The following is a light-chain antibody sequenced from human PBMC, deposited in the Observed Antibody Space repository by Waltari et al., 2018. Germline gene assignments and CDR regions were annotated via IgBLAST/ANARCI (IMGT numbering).Light chain of an antibody. CDR2: KSS. J-gene: IGKJ1*01. V-gene: IGKV1-9*01. Sequence: DIQMTQSPSPLSASVGERVTITCRASQDISSYLAWYQQKPGKAPKLLIYKSSTLQSGVPSRFSGSGSGTGFTLTISSLQPEDFATYYCQQHNSYPPTFGQGTKVEIK. CDR3: QQHNSYPPT. CDR1: QDISSY.